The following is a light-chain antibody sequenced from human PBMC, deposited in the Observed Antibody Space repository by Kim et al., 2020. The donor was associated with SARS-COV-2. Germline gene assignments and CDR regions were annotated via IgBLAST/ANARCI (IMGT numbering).Light chain of an antibody. CDR1: QNINND. CDR2: ASS. Sequence: AIQMTQSPSSLSAFVGDRVTINCRASQNINNDLGWYQQKPGKAPKLLIYASSRLQSGVPSRFSGSRSGTDFTLTISSLQPEDFATYYCLHDYNYPRTFGQGTKVDIK. J-gene: IGKJ1*01. CDR3: LHDYNYPRT. V-gene: IGKV1-6*01.